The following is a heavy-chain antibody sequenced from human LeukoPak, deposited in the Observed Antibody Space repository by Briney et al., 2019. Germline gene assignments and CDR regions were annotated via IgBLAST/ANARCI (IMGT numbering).Heavy chain of an antibody. Sequence: PSDTLSLTCTVSGGSISSYYWSWIRQPPGKGLEWIGYIYYSGSTNYNPSLKSRVTISVDTSKNQFSLKLSSVTAADTAVYYCARSQYQLPYFAYWGQGTLVTVSS. V-gene: IGHV4-59*07. CDR3: ARSQYQLPYFAY. D-gene: IGHD2-2*01. CDR1: GGSISSYY. J-gene: IGHJ4*02. CDR2: IYYSGST.